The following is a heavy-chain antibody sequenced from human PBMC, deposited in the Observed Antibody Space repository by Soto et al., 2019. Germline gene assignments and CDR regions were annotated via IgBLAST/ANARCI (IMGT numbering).Heavy chain of an antibody. V-gene: IGHV1-24*01. CDR3: ATLPKYCSGGSCYSSPNWFDP. CDR2: FDPEDGET. CDR1: GYTLTELS. Sequence: ASVKVSCKVSGYTLTELSMHWVRQAPGKGLEWMGGFDPEDGETIYAQKFQGRVTMTEDTSTDTAYMELSSLRSEDTAVYYCATLPKYCSGGSCYSSPNWFDPWGQGTMVTVYS. D-gene: IGHD2-15*01. J-gene: IGHJ5*02.